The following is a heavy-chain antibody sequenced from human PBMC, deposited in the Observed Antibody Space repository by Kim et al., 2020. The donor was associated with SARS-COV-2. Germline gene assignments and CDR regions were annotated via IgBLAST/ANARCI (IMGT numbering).Heavy chain of an antibody. Sequence: ASVKVSCKATGYNFNDYFMHWVRQAPGQGFEWMGWVNPKDGGTNFAQKFQDRVFMTRDSSINTAYMELSRLRSDDTAVYFCARGTTWATDYWGQGTLVAVSS. CDR2: VNPKDGGT. CDR3: ARGTTWATDY. CDR1: GYNFNDYF. D-gene: IGHD5-12*01. J-gene: IGHJ4*02. V-gene: IGHV1-2*02.